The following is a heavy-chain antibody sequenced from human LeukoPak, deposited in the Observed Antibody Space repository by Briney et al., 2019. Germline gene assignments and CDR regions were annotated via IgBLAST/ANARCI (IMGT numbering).Heavy chain of an antibody. D-gene: IGHD5-18*01. Sequence: GGSLRLSCAASGFTFSSYWMSWVRQAPGKGLEWVANIKKDGSEKYYVDSVKGRFTISRDNAKTSLYLQMNSLRAEDTAVYYCPNLPSGIRGSTYGRGIDSWGKGTLVTASS. CDR3: PNLPSGIRGSTYGRGIDS. V-gene: IGHV3-7*01. J-gene: IGHJ4*02. CDR2: IKKDGSEK. CDR1: GFTFSSYW.